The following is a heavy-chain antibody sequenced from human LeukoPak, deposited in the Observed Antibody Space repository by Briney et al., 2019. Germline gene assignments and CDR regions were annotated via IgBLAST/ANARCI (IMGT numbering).Heavy chain of an antibody. Sequence: ASVKVSCKASGYTFTGYYMRWVRQAPGQGLEWMGIINPSGGSTSHAQKFQGRVTMTRDTSTSTVYMELSSLRSEDTAVYYCARLTNYDFWSGYQLPPYYYYGMDVWGQGTTVTVSS. J-gene: IGHJ6*02. CDR2: INPSGGST. D-gene: IGHD3-3*01. CDR3: ARLTNYDFWSGYQLPPYYYYGMDV. V-gene: IGHV1-46*01. CDR1: GYTFTGYY.